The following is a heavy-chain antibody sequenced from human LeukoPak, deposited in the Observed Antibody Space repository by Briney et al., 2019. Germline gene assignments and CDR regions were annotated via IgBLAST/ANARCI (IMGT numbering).Heavy chain of an antibody. V-gene: IGHV1-46*01. CDR1: GYTFTSYY. Sequence: ASVKVSCKASGYTFTSYYMHWVRQAPGQGLEWMGIINPSGGSTSYAQKFQGRVTMTRDTSTSTVYMELSSLRSEDTAVYYCARDSPISGSYYGGLGYWGQGTLVTVSS. CDR2: INPSGGST. CDR3: ARDSPISGSYYGGLGY. D-gene: IGHD1-26*01. J-gene: IGHJ4*02.